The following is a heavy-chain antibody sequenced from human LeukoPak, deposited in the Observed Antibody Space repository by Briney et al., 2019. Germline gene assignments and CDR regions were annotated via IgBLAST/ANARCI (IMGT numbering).Heavy chain of an antibody. V-gene: IGHV3-11*06. Sequence: PGGSLRLSCAASGFTFSDYYMSWVRQAPGKGLEWVSSISSSSSYIYYADSVKGRFTISRDNAKNSLYLQMNSLRAEDTAVYYCARVYTKKNSMDVWGQGTTVTVSS. J-gene: IGHJ6*02. CDR1: GFTFSDYY. CDR3: ARVYTKKNSMDV. D-gene: IGHD1-1*01. CDR2: ISSSSSYI.